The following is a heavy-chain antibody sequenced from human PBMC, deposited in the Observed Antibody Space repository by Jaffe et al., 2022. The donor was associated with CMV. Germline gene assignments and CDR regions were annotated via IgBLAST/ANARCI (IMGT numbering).Heavy chain of an antibody. Sequence: QVQLVESGGGVVQPGRSLRLSCAASGFTFSSYGMHWVRQAPGKGLEWVAVIWYDGSNKYYADSVKGRFTISRDNSKNTLYLQMNSLRAEDTAVYYCARVSSHSGWYQNWFDPWGQGTLVTVSS. J-gene: IGHJ5*02. CDR1: GFTFSSYG. CDR2: IWYDGSNK. D-gene: IGHD6-19*01. CDR3: ARVSSHSGWYQNWFDP. V-gene: IGHV3-33*08.